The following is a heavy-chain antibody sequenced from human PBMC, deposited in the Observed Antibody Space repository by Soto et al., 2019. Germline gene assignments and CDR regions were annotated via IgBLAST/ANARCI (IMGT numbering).Heavy chain of an antibody. D-gene: IGHD3-3*01. V-gene: IGHV1-8*01. CDR1: GYTFTSYD. CDR2: MNPNSGNT. J-gene: IGHJ6*03. Sequence: ASVKVSCKASGYTFTSYDINWVRQATGQGPEWMGWMNPNSGNTGYAQKFQGRVTMTRNTSISTAYMELSSLRSEDTAVYYCARGGTIFGVVHMDVWGKGTTVTVSS. CDR3: ARGGTIFGVVHMDV.